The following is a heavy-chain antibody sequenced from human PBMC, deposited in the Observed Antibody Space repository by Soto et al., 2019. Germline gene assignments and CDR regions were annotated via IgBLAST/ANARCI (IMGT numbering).Heavy chain of an antibody. CDR1: GFTFSRYT. CDR2: ISGGGGTM. D-gene: IGHD1-26*01. Sequence: EVQVVESGGGSVQPGGSLRLSCAASGFTFSRYTMNWVRQAPGKGLEWLSYISGGGGTMSYADSVKGRVTISRDNAKNALYLQMDSLRAEDTAVYYCARDKSGTYSSGYWGQGTLVTVSS. V-gene: IGHV3-48*04. J-gene: IGHJ4*02. CDR3: ARDKSGTYSSGY.